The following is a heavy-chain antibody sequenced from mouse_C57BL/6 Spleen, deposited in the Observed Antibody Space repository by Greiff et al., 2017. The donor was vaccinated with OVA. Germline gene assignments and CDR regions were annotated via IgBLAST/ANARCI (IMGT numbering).Heavy chain of an antibody. CDR1: GFTFNTYA. D-gene: IGHD1-1*01. Sequence: EVQGVESGGGLVQPKGSLKLSCAASGFTFNTYAMHWVRQAPGKGLEWVARIRSKSSNYATYYADSVKDRFTISRDDSQSMLYLQMNNLKTEDTAMYYCVREGPYYYGSSWGYFDVWGTGTTVTVSS. CDR3: VREGPYYYGSSWGYFDV. V-gene: IGHV10-3*01. CDR2: IRSKSSNYAT. J-gene: IGHJ1*03.